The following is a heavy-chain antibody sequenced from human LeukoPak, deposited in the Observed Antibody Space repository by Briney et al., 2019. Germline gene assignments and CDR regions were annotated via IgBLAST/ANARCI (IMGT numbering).Heavy chain of an antibody. V-gene: IGHV3-23*01. Sequence: RTGGSLRLSFAASGFTFSSYAMSWVRQAPGKGLEWVSGIRASGGSTSYADSVKGRFTISRDNSKNTLYLQMNSLRAEDTAVYYCAKDYDFWSGYHYYLDYWGQGTLVTVSS. CDR2: IRASGGST. CDR1: GFTFSSYA. CDR3: AKDYDFWSGYHYYLDY. J-gene: IGHJ4*02. D-gene: IGHD3-3*01.